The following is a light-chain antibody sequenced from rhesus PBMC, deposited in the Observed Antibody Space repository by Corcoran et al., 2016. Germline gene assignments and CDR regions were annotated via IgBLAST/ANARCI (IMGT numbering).Light chain of an antibody. Sequence: QVILTQSPATMSLSPGERATLSCRASQSVSSNLAWYQQKAGQAPRLLIYVGSSRATGIPDRFRGSGSGTDLTLTISSLEPEDVGVYHCYQHSSGYSFGQGTKVEIK. CDR2: VGS. CDR1: QSVSSN. J-gene: IGKJ2*01. V-gene: IGKV3-10*01. CDR3: YQHSSGYS.